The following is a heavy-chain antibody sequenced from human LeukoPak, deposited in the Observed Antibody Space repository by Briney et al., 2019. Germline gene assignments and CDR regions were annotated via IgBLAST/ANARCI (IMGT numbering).Heavy chain of an antibody. CDR1: GFTFSSYA. D-gene: IGHD4-17*01. V-gene: IGHV3-23*01. Sequence: GGSLRLSCAASGFTFSSYAMSWVRQAPGKGLEWVSAISGSGGSTYYADSVKGRFTISRDNSKNTLYLQMKSLRAEDTAVYYCAILTTVTTKGDYCGQGTLVTVSS. CDR2: ISGSGGST. CDR3: AILTTVTTKGDY. J-gene: IGHJ4*02.